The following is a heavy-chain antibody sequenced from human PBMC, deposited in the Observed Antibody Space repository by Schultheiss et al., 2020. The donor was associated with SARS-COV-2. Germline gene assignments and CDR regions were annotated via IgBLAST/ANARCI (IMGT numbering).Heavy chain of an antibody. CDR2: ISGSGGST. CDR1: GFTFSNAW. V-gene: IGHV3-23*01. J-gene: IGHJ4*02. CDR3: AKDVRIQLWLPGDY. D-gene: IGHD5-18*01. Sequence: GESLKISCAASGFTFSNAWMSWVRQAPGKGLEWVSAISGSGGSTYYADSVKGRFTISRDNSKNTLYLQMNSLRAEDTAVYYCAKDVRIQLWLPGDYWGQGTLVTVSS.